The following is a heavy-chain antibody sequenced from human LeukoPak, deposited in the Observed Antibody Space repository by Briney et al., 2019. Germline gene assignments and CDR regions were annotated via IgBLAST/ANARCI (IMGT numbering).Heavy chain of an antibody. CDR2: INPSGGST. CDR1: GYTFTSYY. J-gene: IGHJ6*03. V-gene: IGHV1-46*01. CDR3: ARGPRMVRGGQWYYYMDV. D-gene: IGHD3-10*01. Sequence: GASVKVSCKASGYTFTSYYIHWVRQAPGQGLEWMGLINPSGGSTNYAQKFQGRVSMTRDTSTSTVYMELSSLRSEDTAVYYCARGPRMVRGGQWYYYMDVWGKGTTVTISS.